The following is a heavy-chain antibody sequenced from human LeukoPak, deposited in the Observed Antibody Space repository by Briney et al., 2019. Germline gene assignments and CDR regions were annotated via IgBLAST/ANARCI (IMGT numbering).Heavy chain of an antibody. CDR2: IWYDGSNK. D-gene: IGHD3-22*01. CDR3: ARDGRTTYYYDSSGYAFDI. J-gene: IGHJ3*02. CDR1: GFTFSSYG. Sequence: GGSLRLSCAASGFTFSSYGMHWVRQAPGKGLEWVALIWYDGSNKYYADSVKGRFTISRDNSKNTLYLQMNSLRAEDTAVYYCARDGRTTYYYDSSGYAFDIWGQGTMVTVSS. V-gene: IGHV3-33*01.